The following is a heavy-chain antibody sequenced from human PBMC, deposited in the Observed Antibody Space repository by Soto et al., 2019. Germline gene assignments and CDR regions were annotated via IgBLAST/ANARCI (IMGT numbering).Heavy chain of an antibody. V-gene: IGHV3-30-3*01. J-gene: IGHJ4*02. CDR3: ARVGGSFYGSWDS. D-gene: IGHD1-26*01. Sequence: QVQLVGSGGGVVQPGRSLRLSCAASGFTFSMYVMHWVRQDPGKGLEWVAVMAYDGNREYYGDSVKGRFFVSRDNSKNTLYLQMNSLRPEDTAVYYCARVGGSFYGSWDSWGQGALVTVSS. CDR1: GFTFSMYV. CDR2: MAYDGNRE.